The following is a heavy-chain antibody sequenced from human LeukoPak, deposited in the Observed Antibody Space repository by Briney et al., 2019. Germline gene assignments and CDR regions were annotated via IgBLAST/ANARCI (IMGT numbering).Heavy chain of an antibody. CDR1: GYTFTGYY. V-gene: IGHV1-2*02. J-gene: IGHJ6*03. CDR3: ARGGNAVRYYYYYMDV. D-gene: IGHD5-12*01. CDR2: INPNSGGT. Sequence: GASVKVSCKASGYTFTGYYMHWVRQAPGQGLEWMGWINPNSGGTNYAQKFQGRVTMTRDTSISTAYMELSRLRSDDTAVYYCARGGNAVRYYYYYMDVWGKGTTVTVSS.